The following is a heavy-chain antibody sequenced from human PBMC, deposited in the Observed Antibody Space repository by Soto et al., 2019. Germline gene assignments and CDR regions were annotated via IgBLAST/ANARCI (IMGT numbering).Heavy chain of an antibody. D-gene: IGHD3-3*01. CDR1: GFTFSSYA. V-gene: IGHV3-30-3*01. J-gene: IGHJ6*02. CDR3: ARDRRITIFGVRMDV. CDR2: ISYDGSNK. Sequence: GGSLRLSCAASGFTFSSYAMHWVRQAPGKGLEWVAVISYDGSNKYYADSVKGRFTISRDNSKNTLYLQMNSLRAEDTAVYYCARDRRITIFGVRMDVWGQGTTVTVSS.